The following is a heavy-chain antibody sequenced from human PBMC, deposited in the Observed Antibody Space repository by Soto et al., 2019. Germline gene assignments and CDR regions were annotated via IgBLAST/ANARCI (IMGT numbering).Heavy chain of an antibody. CDR2: INSDGSST. J-gene: IGHJ4*02. Sequence: EVQLVESGGGLVQPGGSLRLSCAASGITFSSYWMHWVRQAPGKGLVWVSRINSDGSSTSYADSVKGRFTISRDNAKNPLYLQMNSLRAEDTAVYYCAREYSSSRYFDYWGQGTLVTVSS. CDR3: AREYSSSRYFDY. V-gene: IGHV3-74*01. D-gene: IGHD6-13*01. CDR1: GITFSSYW.